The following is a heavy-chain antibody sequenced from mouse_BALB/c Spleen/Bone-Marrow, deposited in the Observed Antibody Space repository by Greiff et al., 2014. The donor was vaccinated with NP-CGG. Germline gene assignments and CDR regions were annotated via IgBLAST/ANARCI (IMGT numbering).Heavy chain of an antibody. CDR2: INPDSRTI. CDR1: GFDFSRYW. D-gene: IGHD1-1*01. V-gene: IGHV4-1*02. J-gene: IGHJ2*01. Sequence: DVHLVESGGGLVQPGGSLKFSCAASGFDFSRYWVSWVRQAPGKGLEWIGEINPDSRTINYSPSLKDKFIISRDNAKNTLYLRLNKVRSEDTALYYCARPDYYGYLNYWGQGTTLTVSS. CDR3: ARPDYYGYLNY.